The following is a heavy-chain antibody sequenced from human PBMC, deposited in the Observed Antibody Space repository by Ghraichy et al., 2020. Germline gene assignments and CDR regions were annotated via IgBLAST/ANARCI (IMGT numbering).Heavy chain of an antibody. V-gene: IGHV4-34*01. Sequence: SETLSLTCAVYGGSFSGYYWSWIRQPPGKGLEWIGEINHSGSTNYNPSLKSRVTISVDTSKNQFSLKLSSVTAADTAVYYCARGRLEIVVVPAASVKYYYYYYMDVWGKGTTVTVSS. CDR3: ARGRLEIVVVPAASVKYYYYYYMDV. CDR1: GGSFSGYY. CDR2: INHSGST. D-gene: IGHD2-2*01. J-gene: IGHJ6*03.